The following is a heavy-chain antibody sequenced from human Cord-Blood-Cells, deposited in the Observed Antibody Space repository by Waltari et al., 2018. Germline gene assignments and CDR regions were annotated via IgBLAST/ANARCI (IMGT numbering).Heavy chain of an antibody. V-gene: IGHV5-51*01. CDR1: GYSFTSYW. J-gene: IGHJ4*02. CDR2: IYPGDSAT. Sequence: EVQLVQSGAEVKKPGESLKISCKGSGYSFTSYWIGWVRQMPGKGLQWMGIIYPGDSATRYSPAIQGQVTISADKSISTAYLQWISLKSSDTAMYYCARGAPSSSYYDFWSGYDDVWGQGTLVTVSS. D-gene: IGHD3-3*01. CDR3: ARGAPSSSYYDFWSGYDDV.